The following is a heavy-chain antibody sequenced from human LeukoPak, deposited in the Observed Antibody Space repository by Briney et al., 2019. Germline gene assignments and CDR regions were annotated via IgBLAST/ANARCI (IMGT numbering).Heavy chain of an antibody. D-gene: IGHD3-22*01. J-gene: IGHJ4*02. CDR3: ARYHYDSSGYFPDYFDS. CDR2: INHSGST. V-gene: IGHV4-34*01. CDR1: GGSFSGYY. Sequence: SETLSLTCAVYGGSFSGYYWSWIRQPPGKGLEWIGEINHSGSTNYNPSLKSRVTISVDTSKNQFSLKLSSVTAADTAVYYCARYHYDSSGYFPDYFDSWGQGTLVSISS.